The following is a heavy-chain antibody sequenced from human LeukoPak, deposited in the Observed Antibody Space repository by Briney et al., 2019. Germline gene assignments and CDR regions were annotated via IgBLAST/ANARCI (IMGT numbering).Heavy chain of an antibody. J-gene: IGHJ4*02. CDR1: GYTFTSYY. V-gene: IGHV1-46*01. CDR2: ISPSGGST. CDR3: AREGGYSYGFPRVFDY. D-gene: IGHD5-18*01. Sequence: ASVKVSCKASGYTFTSYYMHWVRQAPGQGLEWMGIISPSGGSTSYAQKFQGRVTMTRDMSTSTVYMELSSLRSEDTAVYYCAREGGYSYGFPRVFDYWGQGTLVTVSS.